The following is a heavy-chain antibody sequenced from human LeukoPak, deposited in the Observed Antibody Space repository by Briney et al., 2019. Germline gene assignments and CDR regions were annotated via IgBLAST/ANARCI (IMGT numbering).Heavy chain of an antibody. CDR2: IKQDGSEK. CDR1: GFTFSNYW. J-gene: IGHJ4*02. CDR3: ARGYGTYGY. D-gene: IGHD1-7*01. Sequence: PAGGSLRLSCAASGFTFSNYWMSWVRQAPGKGLEWVANIKQDGSEKDCVDSVKGRFTISRDNAKNSLYLQMNSLRAEDTAVYYCARGYGTYGYWGQGTPVTVSS. V-gene: IGHV3-7*04.